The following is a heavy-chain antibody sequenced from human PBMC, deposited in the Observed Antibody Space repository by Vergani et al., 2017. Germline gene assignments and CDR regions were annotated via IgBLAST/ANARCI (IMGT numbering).Heavy chain of an antibody. V-gene: IGHV1-8*01. CDR1: GYTFTSYD. D-gene: IGHD5-18*01. CDR2: MNPNSGNT. Sequence: QVQLVQSGAEVKKPGASVKVSCKASGYTFTSYDINWVRQATGQGLEWMGWMNPNSGNTGYAQKLQGRVTMTTDTSTSTAYMELRSLRSDDTAVYYCARDRIQLWYEKPLDYWGQGTLVTVSS. J-gene: IGHJ4*02. CDR3: ARDRIQLWYEKPLDY.